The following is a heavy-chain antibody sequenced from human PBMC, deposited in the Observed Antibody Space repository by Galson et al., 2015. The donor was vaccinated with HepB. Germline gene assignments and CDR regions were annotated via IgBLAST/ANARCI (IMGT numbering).Heavy chain of an antibody. V-gene: IGHV1-8*01. D-gene: IGHD1-20*01. Sequence: KVSCKASGYTFTSYDINWVRQATGQGLEWMGWMNPNSGNTGYAQKFQGRVTMTRNTSISTAYMELSSLRSEDTAVYYCARGSSNWNLYYYYYYMDVWGKGTTVTVSS. CDR2: MNPNSGNT. CDR1: GYTFTSYD. CDR3: ARGSSNWNLYYYYYYMDV. J-gene: IGHJ6*03.